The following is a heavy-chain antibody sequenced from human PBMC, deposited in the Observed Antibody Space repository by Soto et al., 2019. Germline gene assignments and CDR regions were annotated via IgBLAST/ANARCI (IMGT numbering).Heavy chain of an antibody. CDR3: ASKFGELLADAFDI. CDR2: IYHSGSI. V-gene: IGHV4-4*02. D-gene: IGHD3-10*01. Sequence: PSETLSLTCTLANASIISRKCWTRVRQTPGKGLEWIGEIYHSGSINHNPSLKSRVTMSVDKSNNQFSLKMTSVTAADTAVYYCASKFGELLADAFDIWGQGTVVT. CDR1: NASIISRKC. J-gene: IGHJ3*02.